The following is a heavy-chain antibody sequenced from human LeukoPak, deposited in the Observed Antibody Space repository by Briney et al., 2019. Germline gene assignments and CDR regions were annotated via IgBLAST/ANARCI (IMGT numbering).Heavy chain of an antibody. V-gene: IGHV4-30-4*01. CDR1: GGSISSGDYY. Sequence: SETLSLTCTVSGGSISSGDYYWRWIRQPPGKGLEWIGYIYYSGSTYYNPSLKSRVTISVDTSKNQFSLKLSSVTAADTAVYYCARDRVYDYVWGSYRWEAFDIWGQGTMVTVSS. CDR2: IYYSGST. J-gene: IGHJ3*02. CDR3: ARDRVYDYVWGSYRWEAFDI. D-gene: IGHD3-16*02.